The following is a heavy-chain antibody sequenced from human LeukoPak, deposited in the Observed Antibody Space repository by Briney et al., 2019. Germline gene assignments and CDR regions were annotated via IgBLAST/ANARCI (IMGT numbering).Heavy chain of an antibody. Sequence: QHGGSLRLSCAASGFVLPTYVMSWVRQAPGKGLEWVAVISYDGSNKYYADSVKGRFTISRDNSKNTLYLQMNSLRAEDTAVYYCARGLSGYCSSTSCYSPNAFDIWGQGTIVTVSS. D-gene: IGHD2-2*01. CDR2: ISYDGSNK. V-gene: IGHV3-30-3*01. J-gene: IGHJ3*02. CDR3: ARGLSGYCSSTSCYSPNAFDI. CDR1: GFVLPTYV.